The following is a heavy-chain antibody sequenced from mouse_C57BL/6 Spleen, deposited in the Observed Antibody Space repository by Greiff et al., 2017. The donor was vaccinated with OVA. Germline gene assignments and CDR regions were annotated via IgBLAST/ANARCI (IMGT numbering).Heavy chain of an antibody. V-gene: IGHV6-6*01. CDR3: TRGIYYYGSSYGYFDV. J-gene: IGHJ1*03. D-gene: IGHD1-1*01. Sequence: DVKLVESGGGLVQPGGSMKLSCAASGFTFSDAWMDWVRQSPEKGLEWVAEIRNKANNHATYYAESVKGRFTISRDDSKSSVYLQMNSLRAEDTGIYYCTRGIYYYGSSYGYFDVWGTGTTVTVSS. CDR2: IRNKANNHAT. CDR1: GFTFSDAW.